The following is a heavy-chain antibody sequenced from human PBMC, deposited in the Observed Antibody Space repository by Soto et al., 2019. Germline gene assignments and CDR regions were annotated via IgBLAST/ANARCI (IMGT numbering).Heavy chain of an antibody. D-gene: IGHD3-3*01. J-gene: IGHJ3*02. V-gene: IGHV1-69*13. CDR1: GGAFSSYA. CDR3: ARSVRSTPDAFDI. CDR2: IIPIFGTA. Sequence: SVKVSCKASGGAFSSYAISWVRQAPGQGLEWMGGIIPIFGTANYAQKFQGRVTITADESTSTAYMELSSLRSEDTAVYYCARSVRSTPDAFDIWGQGTMVTVSS.